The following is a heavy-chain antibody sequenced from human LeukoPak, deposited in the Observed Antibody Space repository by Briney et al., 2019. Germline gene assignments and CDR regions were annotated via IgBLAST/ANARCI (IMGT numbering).Heavy chain of an antibody. CDR1: GGSFSGYY. CDR3: ARVWYYDYVWQS. J-gene: IGHJ5*02. V-gene: IGHV4-34*01. Sequence: SETLSLTCAVYGGSFSGYYWSWIRQPPGKGLEWIGEINHSGSTNYNPSLKSRVTISVDTSKNQFSLKLSSVTAADTAVYYCARVWYYDYVWQSWGQGTLVTVSS. CDR2: INHSGST. D-gene: IGHD3-16*01.